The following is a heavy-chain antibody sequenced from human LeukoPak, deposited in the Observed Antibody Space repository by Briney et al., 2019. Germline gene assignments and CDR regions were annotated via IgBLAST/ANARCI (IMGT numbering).Heavy chain of an antibody. CDR3: ARDRTGTTARNPYYFDY. CDR2: TYYRSKWYN. V-gene: IGHV6-1*01. Sequence: SQTLSLTCAISGDSVSSNSAAWNWIRQSPSRGLEWLGRTYYRSKWYNDYAVSVKSRITINPDTSKNQFSLQLNSVTPDDTAVYYCARDRTGTTARNPYYFDYWGQGTLVTVSS. D-gene: IGHD1-7*01. CDR1: GDSVSSNSAA. J-gene: IGHJ4*02.